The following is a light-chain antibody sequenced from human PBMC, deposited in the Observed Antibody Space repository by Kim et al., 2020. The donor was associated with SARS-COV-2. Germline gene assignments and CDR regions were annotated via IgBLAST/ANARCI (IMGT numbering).Light chain of an antibody. J-gene: IGLJ3*02. CDR3: QSYDSRV. Sequence: PGTKGSISCTRSSGIIATNYVQWYQPRPGIAPTTVIYEDNQRPAGVPDRFSGAIDRSSNSASLTISGLKTEGEADYYCQSYDSRVFGGGTQLTVL. CDR1: SGIIATNY. CDR2: EDN. V-gene: IGLV6-57*03.